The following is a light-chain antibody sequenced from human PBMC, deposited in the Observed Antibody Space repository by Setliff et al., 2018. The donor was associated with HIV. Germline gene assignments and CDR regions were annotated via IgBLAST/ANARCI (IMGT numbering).Light chain of an antibody. Sequence: ALTQPASVSGSPGQSITISCTGTSGDVGRYNLVSWYQQQPGKPPKLMIYQASKQPSGVSNRFSGSKSGNTASLTISGLQAEDEADYYCCSNTGSNTYGVGTGTKV. CDR3: CSNTGSNTYG. CDR1: SGDVGRYNL. V-gene: IGLV2-23*01. CDR2: QAS. J-gene: IGLJ1*01.